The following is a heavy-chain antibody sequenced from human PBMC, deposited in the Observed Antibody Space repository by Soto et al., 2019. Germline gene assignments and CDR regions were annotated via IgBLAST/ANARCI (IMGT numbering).Heavy chain of an antibody. D-gene: IGHD4-17*01. CDR2: INHSGST. V-gene: IGHV4-61*08. CDR1: GGSISSGDYY. J-gene: IGHJ5*02. Sequence: PSETLSLTCTVSGGSISSGDYYWSWIRQPPGKGLEWIGEINHSGSTNYNPSLKSRVTISVDRSKNQFSLKLSSVTAADTAVYYCARGGPYGDYLDPWGQGTLVTVSS. CDR3: ARGGPYGDYLDP.